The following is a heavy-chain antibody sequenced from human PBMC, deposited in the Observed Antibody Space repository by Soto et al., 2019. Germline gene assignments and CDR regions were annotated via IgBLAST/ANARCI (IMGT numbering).Heavy chain of an antibody. D-gene: IGHD3-9*01. Sequence: ASETLSLTCAVYGGSFSGYYWSWIRQPPGKGLEWIGEINHSGSTNYNPSLKSRVTISVDTSKNQFSLKLSSVTAADTAVYYCARGRVYDILTGSYYYYGMDVWGQGTTVTVSS. CDR3: ARGRVYDILTGSYYYYGMDV. CDR2: INHSGST. CDR1: GGSFSGYY. V-gene: IGHV4-34*01. J-gene: IGHJ6*02.